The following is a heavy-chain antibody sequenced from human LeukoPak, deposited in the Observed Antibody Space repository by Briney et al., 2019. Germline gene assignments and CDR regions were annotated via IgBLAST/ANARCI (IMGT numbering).Heavy chain of an antibody. CDR1: GGTFSSYA. CDR2: IIPIFGTA. CDR3: ARTDPPYYYDSVNWFDP. V-gene: IGHV1-69*05. J-gene: IGHJ5*02. D-gene: IGHD3-22*01. Sequence: SVKVSCKASGGTFSSYAISWVRQAPGQGLEWMGGIIPIFGTANYAQKFQGRVTITTDESTSTAYMELSSLRSEDTAVYYCARTDPPYYYDSVNWFDPWGQGTLVTVSS.